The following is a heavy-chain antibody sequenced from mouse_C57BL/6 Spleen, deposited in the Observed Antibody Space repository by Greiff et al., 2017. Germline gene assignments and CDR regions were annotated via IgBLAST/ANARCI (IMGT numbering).Heavy chain of an antibody. CDR1: GFTFSSYA. D-gene: IGHD4-1*01. Sequence: EVKLVESGEGLVKPGGSLKLSCAASGFTFSSYAMSWVRQTPEKRLEWVAYISSGGDYIYYADTVKGRFTISRDNARNTLYLQMSSLKSEDTAMYYCTSDQGTGTTMDYWGQGTSVTVSS. CDR2: ISSGGDYI. CDR3: TSDQGTGTTMDY. V-gene: IGHV5-9-1*02. J-gene: IGHJ4*01.